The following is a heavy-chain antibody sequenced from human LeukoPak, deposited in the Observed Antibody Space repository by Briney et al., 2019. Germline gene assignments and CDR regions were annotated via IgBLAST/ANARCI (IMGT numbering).Heavy chain of an antibody. D-gene: IGHD3-3*01. J-gene: IGHJ6*03. V-gene: IGHV3-21*01. CDR3: ARGQYYDFWSGYFGMDV. Sequence: GGSLRLSCAASGFTFSTYSMNWVRQAPGKGLEWVSFISSSSSYIYYADSVKGRFTISRDNAKNSLYLQMNSLRAEDTAVYYCARGQYYDFWSGYFGMDVWGKGTTVTVSS. CDR2: ISSSSSYI. CDR1: GFTFSTYS.